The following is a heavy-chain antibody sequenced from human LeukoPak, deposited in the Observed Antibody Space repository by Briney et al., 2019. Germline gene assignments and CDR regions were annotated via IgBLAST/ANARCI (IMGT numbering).Heavy chain of an antibody. CDR1: GFTFSSYS. CDR2: ITPSSDTI. J-gene: IGHJ4*02. Sequence: GGSLRLSCAASGFTFSSYSMNWVRQAPGKGLEWVSYITPSSDTIYYADSVKGRFTISRDNSKNTLYLQMNSLRAEDTAVYYCARDNGRFRCWGQGTLVTVSS. V-gene: IGHV3-48*01. CDR3: ARDNGRFRC.